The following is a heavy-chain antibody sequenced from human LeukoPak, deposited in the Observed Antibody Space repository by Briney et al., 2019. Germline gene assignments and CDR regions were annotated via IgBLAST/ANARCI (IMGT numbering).Heavy chain of an antibody. J-gene: IGHJ6*02. Sequence: PGRSLRLSCAASGFTFSSYAMHWVRQATGKGLEWVAVISYDGSNKYYADSVKGRFTISRDNSKNTLYLQVNSLRAEDTAVYYCAKAVHNDFWSYYYYGMDVWGQGTTVTVSS. CDR2: ISYDGSNK. D-gene: IGHD3-3*01. V-gene: IGHV3-30-3*01. CDR3: AKAVHNDFWSYYYYGMDV. CDR1: GFTFSSYA.